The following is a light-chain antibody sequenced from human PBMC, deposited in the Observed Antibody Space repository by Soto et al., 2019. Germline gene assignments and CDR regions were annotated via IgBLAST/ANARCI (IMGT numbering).Light chain of an antibody. J-gene: IGLJ2*01. Sequence: SYELTQPPSESVAPAETARLTCGGNNIGSKSVHWYQQRPGQAPVLVIYYDSDRPSGIPERFSGSNSGNTATLTISRVEAGDEADYYCQVWDSSSDHVVFGGGTKLTVL. CDR1: NIGSKS. V-gene: IGLV3-21*04. CDR3: QVWDSSSDHVV. CDR2: YDS.